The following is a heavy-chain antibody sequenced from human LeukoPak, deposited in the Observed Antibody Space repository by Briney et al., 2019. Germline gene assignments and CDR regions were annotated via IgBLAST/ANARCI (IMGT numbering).Heavy chain of an antibody. CDR3: ARQYPLGYCSSTNCLAFEI. CDR2: IYPGDSDT. CDR1: GYSFTSHW. V-gene: IGHV5-51*01. D-gene: IGHD2-2*01. Sequence: GESLKISCKGSGYSFTSHWIGWVRQMPGKGLEWMGIIYPGDSDTRYSPSFQGQVTISADKSISTAYLQWSSLKASDTAIYYCARQYPLGYCSSTNCLAFEIRGQGTMVTVSS. J-gene: IGHJ3*02.